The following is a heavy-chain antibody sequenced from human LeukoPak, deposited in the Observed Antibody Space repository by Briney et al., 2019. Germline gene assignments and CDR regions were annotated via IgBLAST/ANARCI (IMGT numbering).Heavy chain of an antibody. Sequence: PSETLSLTCTVSGGSISSGSYYWGWIRQPAGKGLEWIGRIYTSGSTNYNPSLKSRVTISVDTSKNQFSLKLSSVTAADTAVYYCARDNGSGWYSVPNWFDPWGQGTLVTVSS. V-gene: IGHV4-61*02. CDR3: ARDNGSGWYSVPNWFDP. CDR2: IYTSGST. CDR1: GGSISSGSYY. D-gene: IGHD6-19*01. J-gene: IGHJ5*02.